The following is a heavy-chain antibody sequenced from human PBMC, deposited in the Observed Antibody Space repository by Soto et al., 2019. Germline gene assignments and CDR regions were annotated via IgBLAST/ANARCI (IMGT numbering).Heavy chain of an antibody. CDR3: ARGYYYGSGSPGRYYYYGMDV. CDR2: IWYDGSNK. D-gene: IGHD3-10*01. J-gene: IGHJ6*02. Sequence: GGSLRLSCAASGFTFSSYGMHWVRQAPGKGLEWVAVIWYDGSNKYYADSVKGRFTISRDNSKNTLYLQMNSLRAEDTAVYYCARGYYYGSGSPGRYYYYGMDVWGQGTTVTAP. V-gene: IGHV3-33*01. CDR1: GFTFSSYG.